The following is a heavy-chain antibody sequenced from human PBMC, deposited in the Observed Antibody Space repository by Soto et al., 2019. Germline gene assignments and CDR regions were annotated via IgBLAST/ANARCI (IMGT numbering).Heavy chain of an antibody. CDR2: ISYDGSNK. CDR3: AKLGSSWHFDY. Sequence: QVQLVESGGGVVQPGRSLRLSCAASGFTFSSYGMHWVRQAPGKGLEWVAVISYDGSNKYYADSVKGRFTISRDNSKNPLYLQMNSLRAEDTAVYYCAKLGSSWHFDYWGQGTLVTVSS. D-gene: IGHD6-13*01. CDR1: GFTFSSYG. V-gene: IGHV3-30*18. J-gene: IGHJ4*02.